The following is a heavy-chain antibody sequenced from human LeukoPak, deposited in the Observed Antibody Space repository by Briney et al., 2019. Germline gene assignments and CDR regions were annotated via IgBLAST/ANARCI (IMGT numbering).Heavy chain of an antibody. CDR2: ISYDGCNK. V-gene: IGHV3-30-3*01. CDR1: GFTFSSYD. D-gene: IGHD3-22*01. Sequence: GGSLTLSCAASGFTFSSYDMHGVRQAPGKGLEGVAVISYDGCNKYCGDRVKGRFTISRDNYKNTLYLQMSRLRAEDTAVYYCATDPDYYDSSGCPPVKTESFDYWGQGTLVTVSS. J-gene: IGHJ4*02. CDR3: ATDPDYYDSSGCPPVKTESFDY.